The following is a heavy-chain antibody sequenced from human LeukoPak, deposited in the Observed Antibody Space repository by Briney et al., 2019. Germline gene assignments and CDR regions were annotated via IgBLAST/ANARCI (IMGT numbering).Heavy chain of an antibody. CDR1: GGSFSGYY. Sequence: SGTLSLTCAVYGGSFSGYYWSWIRQPPGKGLEWIGEINHSGSTNYNPSLKSRVTISVDTSKNQFSLKLSSVTAADTAVYYCASDDYGDHYWGQGTLVTVSS. CDR3: ASDDYGDHY. J-gene: IGHJ4*02. CDR2: INHSGST. V-gene: IGHV4-34*01. D-gene: IGHD4-17*01.